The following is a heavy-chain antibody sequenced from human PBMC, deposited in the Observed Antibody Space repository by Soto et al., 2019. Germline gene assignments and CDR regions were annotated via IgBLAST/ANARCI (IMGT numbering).Heavy chain of an antibody. J-gene: IGHJ6*02. D-gene: IGHD1-20*01. V-gene: IGHV3-23*01. Sequence: EVQLLESGGGLVQPGGSLRLSCAASGFNFGSYAMIWVRQAPGKGLEWVSTIRGSGGSTYYADSVKGRFTISRDNSKNTLYLQMNSLRAEDTAVYYCAKDGDNYDYYYVMDVWGQGTTVTVSS. CDR3: AKDGDNYDYYYVMDV. CDR2: IRGSGGST. CDR1: GFNFGSYA.